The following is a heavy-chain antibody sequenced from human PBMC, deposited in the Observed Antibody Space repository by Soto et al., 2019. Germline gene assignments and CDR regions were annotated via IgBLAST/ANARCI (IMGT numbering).Heavy chain of an antibody. CDR2: IYYSGST. Sequence: SDTLSLTCTFSCFSIISSSYYWVWIRQPPGKGLEWIGSIYYSGSTYYNPSLKSRVTISVDTSKNQFSLKLSSVTAADTAVYYCARSITIFGGAYYYYYGMDVWGQGTTVT. J-gene: IGHJ6*02. CDR3: ARSITIFGGAYYYYYGMDV. V-gene: IGHV4-39*01. D-gene: IGHD3-3*01. CDR1: CFSIISSSYY.